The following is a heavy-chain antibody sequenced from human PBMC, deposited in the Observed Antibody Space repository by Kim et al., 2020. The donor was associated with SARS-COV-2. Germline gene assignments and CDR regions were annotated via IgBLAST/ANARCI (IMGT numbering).Heavy chain of an antibody. CDR3: AKLVVVAAQDAFDI. J-gene: IGHJ3*02. D-gene: IGHD2-15*01. Sequence: DSVKGRFTIPRDNSKNTLYLQMNSLGAEDTAVDYCAKLVVVAAQDAFDIWGQGTMVTVSS. V-gene: IGHV3-23*01.